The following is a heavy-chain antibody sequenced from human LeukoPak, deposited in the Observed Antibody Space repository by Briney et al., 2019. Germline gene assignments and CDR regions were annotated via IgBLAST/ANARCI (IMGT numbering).Heavy chain of an antibody. J-gene: IGHJ4*02. CDR2: TSWNSGSI. D-gene: IGHD1-26*01. V-gene: IGHV3-9*01. CDR3: AKDMEWELPKGGFDY. Sequence: GGSLRLSCAASGFTFDGYAMHWVRQAPGKGLEWVSGTSWNSGSIGYADSVKGRFTISRDNAKNSLYLQMNSLRAEDTALYYCAKDMEWELPKGGFDYWGQGTLVTVSS. CDR1: GFTFDGYA.